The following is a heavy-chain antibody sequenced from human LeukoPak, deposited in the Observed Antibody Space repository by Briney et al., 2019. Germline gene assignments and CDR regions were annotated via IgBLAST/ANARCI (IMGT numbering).Heavy chain of an antibody. Sequence: ASVKVSCKASGGTFSSYAISWVRQAPGQGLGWMGRIIPIFGTANYAQKFQGRVTITTDESTSTAYMELSSLRSEDTAVYYCARSSYDYVWGSYRNEYYFDYWGQGTLVTVSS. CDR2: IIPIFGTA. CDR1: GGTFSSYA. CDR3: ARSSYDYVWGSYRNEYYFDY. J-gene: IGHJ4*02. D-gene: IGHD3-16*02. V-gene: IGHV1-69*05.